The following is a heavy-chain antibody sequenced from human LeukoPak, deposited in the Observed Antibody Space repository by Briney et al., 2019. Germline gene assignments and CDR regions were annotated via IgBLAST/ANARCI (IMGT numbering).Heavy chain of an antibody. D-gene: IGHD3-10*01. CDR2: IYYSGST. V-gene: IGHV4-39*01. Sequence: SETLSLTCTVSGGSISSNSYYWGWIRQPPGKGLEWIGSIYYSGSTYYNPSLKSRVTISVDTSKNQFSLKLSSVTAADTAVYYCARGGGYYGSGRTGYFDYWGQGTLVTVSS. CDR3: ARGGGYYGSGRTGYFDY. J-gene: IGHJ4*02. CDR1: GGSISSNSYY.